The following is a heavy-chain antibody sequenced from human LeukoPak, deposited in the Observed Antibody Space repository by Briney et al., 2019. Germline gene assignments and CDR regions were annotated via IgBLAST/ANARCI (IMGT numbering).Heavy chain of an antibody. J-gene: IGHJ6*02. Sequence: GGSLRLSCAASGFTFDDYAMHWVRQAPGKGLEWVSLINGDGGSTYYADSVKGRFTISRDNSKNSLYLQMNSLRTEDTALYYCATQGRNYYGMDVWGQGTTVTVSS. V-gene: IGHV3-43*02. CDR3: ATQGRNYYGMDV. CDR1: GFTFDDYA. CDR2: INGDGGST.